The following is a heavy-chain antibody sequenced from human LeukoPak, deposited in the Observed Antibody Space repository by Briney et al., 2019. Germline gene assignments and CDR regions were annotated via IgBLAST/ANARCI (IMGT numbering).Heavy chain of an antibody. CDR2: IIPIFGTA. CDR1: GGTFSSYA. CDR3: ARDSQGYSYGTGWVPDY. J-gene: IGHJ4*02. V-gene: IGHV1-69*13. D-gene: IGHD5-18*01. Sequence: GASVKVSCKASGGTFSSYAISWVRQAPGQGLEWMGGIIPIFGTANYALKFQGRVTITADESTSTAYMELSSLRSEDTAVYYCARDSQGYSYGTGWVPDYWGQGTLVTVSS.